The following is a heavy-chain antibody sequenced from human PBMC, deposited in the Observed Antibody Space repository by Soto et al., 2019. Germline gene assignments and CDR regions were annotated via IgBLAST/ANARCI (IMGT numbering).Heavy chain of an antibody. CDR2: INHSGST. D-gene: IGHD2-8*01. Sequence: QVQLQQWGAGLLKPSETLSLTCAVYGGSFSGYYWSWIRQPPGKGLEWIGEINHSGSTNYNPSLKTRLTISVDTSKNQFSLKLSSVTAADTAVYYCARAALMVYAITPYYYYYGMDVLGQGTTVTVSS. V-gene: IGHV4-34*01. CDR1: GGSFSGYY. J-gene: IGHJ6*02. CDR3: ARAALMVYAITPYYYYYGMDV.